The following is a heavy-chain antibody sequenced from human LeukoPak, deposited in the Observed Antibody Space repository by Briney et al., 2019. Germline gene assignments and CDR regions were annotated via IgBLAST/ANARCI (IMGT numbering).Heavy chain of an antibody. V-gene: IGHV1-69*05. D-gene: IGHD4-17*01. J-gene: IGHJ6*03. CDR2: IIPIFGTA. Sequence: SVRVSCKASGGTFSSYAISWVRQAPGQGLEWMGGIIPIFGTANYAQKFQGRVTITTDESTSTAYMELSSLRSEDTAVYYCARDSGYGDPITPGYYYYMDVWGKGTTVTVSS. CDR1: GGTFSSYA. CDR3: ARDSGYGDPITPGYYYYMDV.